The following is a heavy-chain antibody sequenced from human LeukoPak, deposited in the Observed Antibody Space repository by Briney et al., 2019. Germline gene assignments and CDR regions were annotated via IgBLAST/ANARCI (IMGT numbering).Heavy chain of an antibody. V-gene: IGHV1-24*01. CDR3: ARDYGLTTVTREPYYYYMDV. D-gene: IGHD4-11*01. CDR1: GYTLTELS. Sequence: ASVKVSCKVSGYTLTELSMHWVRQAPGKGLEWMGGFDPEDGETIYAQKLQGRVTMTTDTSTSTAYMELRSLRSDDTAVYYCARDYGLTTVTREPYYYYMDVWGKGTTVTISS. CDR2: FDPEDGET. J-gene: IGHJ6*03.